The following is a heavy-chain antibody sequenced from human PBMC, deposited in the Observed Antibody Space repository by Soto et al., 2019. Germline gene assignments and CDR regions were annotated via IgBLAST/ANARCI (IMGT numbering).Heavy chain of an antibody. Sequence: EVQLVESGGGLVQPGGSLRLSCAASGFTFSSYWMHWVRQAPGKGLVWVSRISTEGSSTNNADSVKGRFTISRDNAKNTLYLQMNSLRAEDTAVYFCARVGYSGTCYIDYWGQGTLVTVSS. CDR3: ARVGYSGTCYIDY. J-gene: IGHJ4*02. V-gene: IGHV3-74*01. CDR2: ISTEGSST. CDR1: GFTFSSYW. D-gene: IGHD6-13*01.